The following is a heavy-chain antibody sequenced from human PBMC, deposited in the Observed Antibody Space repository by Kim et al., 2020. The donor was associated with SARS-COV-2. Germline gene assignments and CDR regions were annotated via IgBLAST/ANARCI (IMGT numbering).Heavy chain of an antibody. V-gene: IGHV3-15*01. CDR2: VKPGVDGRTA. D-gene: IGHD3-22*01. CDR1: GFTFNNAG. CDR3: TTDPGDSSGFGPGY. Sequence: GGSLRLSCADSGFTFNNAGMSWVRQAPGKGLEWVGRVKPGVDGRTADYVAAVEGRFTISRDDSKNTLYLQMNSLKIEDTAMYYCTTDPGDSSGFGPGYWG. J-gene: IGHJ4*01.